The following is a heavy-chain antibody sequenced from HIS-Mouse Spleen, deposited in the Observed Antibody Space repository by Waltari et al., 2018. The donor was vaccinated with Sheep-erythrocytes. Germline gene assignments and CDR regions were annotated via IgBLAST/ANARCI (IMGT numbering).Heavy chain of an antibody. D-gene: IGHD1-26*01. Sequence: QVQLVESGGGVVQPGRSLRLSCAASGFTFSSYGMHWVRQAPGKGVEWVAVISYDGSNKDYADSVKGRFTISRDNSKNTLYLQMNSLRAEDTAVYYCAKPVGATTAFDYWGQGTLVTVSS. V-gene: IGHV3-30*18. CDR1: GFTFSSYG. J-gene: IGHJ4*02. CDR3: AKPVGATTAFDY. CDR2: ISYDGSNK.